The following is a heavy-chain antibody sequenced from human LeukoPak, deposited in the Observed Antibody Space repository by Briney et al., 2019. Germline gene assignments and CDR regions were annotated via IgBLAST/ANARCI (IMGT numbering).Heavy chain of an antibody. Sequence: PSETLSLTCTVSGGSISSYYWSWIRQPPGKGLEWIGYIYYSGSTNYNPSLKSRVTISVDTSKNQFSLNLSSVTAADTAVYYCARHEPRVTTASFDIWGQGTMVTVSS. CDR2: IYYSGST. V-gene: IGHV4-59*08. J-gene: IGHJ3*02. D-gene: IGHD4-17*01. CDR1: GGSISSYY. CDR3: ARHEPRVTTASFDI.